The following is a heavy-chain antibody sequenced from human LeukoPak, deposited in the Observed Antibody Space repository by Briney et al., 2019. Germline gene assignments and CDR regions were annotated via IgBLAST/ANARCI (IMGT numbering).Heavy chain of an antibody. CDR2: ISTSGSTI. CDR1: GFTFSNYE. D-gene: IGHD3-22*01. Sequence: QSGGSLRLSCAASGFTFSNYEMNWVRQAPGKGLEWISYISTSGSTIYYADSVKGRFTISRDNAKNSLYLQMNSLRAEDTAVYYCARYSSGYYVYWGQGTLVTVSS. CDR3: ARYSSGYYVY. V-gene: IGHV3-48*03. J-gene: IGHJ4*02.